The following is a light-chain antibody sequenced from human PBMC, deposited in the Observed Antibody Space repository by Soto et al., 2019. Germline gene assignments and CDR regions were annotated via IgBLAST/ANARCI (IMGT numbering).Light chain of an antibody. Sequence: QSALTQPASVSGSPGQSITISCTGTSNDVGGYNYVSWYQQHPGKAPKLMIYEVSNWPSGVSNRFSGSKSGNTASLTISGLQAEDEADYYCSSYAGTRGYVFGTGTKLTVL. V-gene: IGLV2-14*01. CDR1: SNDVGGYNY. CDR2: EVS. CDR3: SSYAGTRGYV. J-gene: IGLJ1*01.